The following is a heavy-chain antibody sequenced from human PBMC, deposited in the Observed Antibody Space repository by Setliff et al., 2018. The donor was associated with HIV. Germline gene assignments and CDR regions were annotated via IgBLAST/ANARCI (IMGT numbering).Heavy chain of an antibody. CDR3: VRDHRDVPNYHIFTDYRDY. Sequence: PVGSLRLSCAASGFTFSTYSMNWVRQAPGKGLEWVACISSSGTYTDYADSVKGRFTISRDNAKNSLYLQMNSLRAEDTAVYYCVRDHRDVPNYHIFTDYRDYWGQGTLVTVSS. CDR1: GFTFSTYS. V-gene: IGHV3-21*01. CDR2: ISSSGTYT. J-gene: IGHJ4*02. D-gene: IGHD3-9*01.